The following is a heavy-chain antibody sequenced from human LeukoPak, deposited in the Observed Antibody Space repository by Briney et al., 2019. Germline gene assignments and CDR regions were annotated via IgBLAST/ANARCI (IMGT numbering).Heavy chain of an antibody. CDR1: GFTFSNHW. J-gene: IGHJ5*02. CDR2: INNDGSSA. CDR3: ARDRPHNWFDP. Sequence: GGPLRLSCTASGFTFSNHWMHWVRQAPGKGLVWVSRINNDGSSAVYADPVQGRFTVSRDNAKDTFYLQMNGLRVEGTAVYYCARDRPHNWFDPWGQGTLVTVSS. V-gene: IGHV3-74*01.